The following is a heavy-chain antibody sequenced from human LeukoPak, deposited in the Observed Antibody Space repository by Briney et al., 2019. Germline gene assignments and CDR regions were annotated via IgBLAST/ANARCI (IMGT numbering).Heavy chain of an antibody. Sequence: GGSVRLSCSASGFTFNEYWMTWLRQAPGKGPEGLTNIKQDGSDEYYVDSVSGRFTFSRDNAKNTLFLKMDSLRVEDTDVYYCARGGGSSSRRSPFDYWGQGTLVTVSS. CDR3: ARGGGSSSRRSPFDY. CDR2: IKQDGSDE. CDR1: GFTFNEYW. V-gene: IGHV3-7*03. D-gene: IGHD6-6*01. J-gene: IGHJ4*02.